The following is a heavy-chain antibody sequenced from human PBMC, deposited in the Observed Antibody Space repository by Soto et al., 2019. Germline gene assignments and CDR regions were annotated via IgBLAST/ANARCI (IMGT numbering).Heavy chain of an antibody. CDR1: GGTFSSYA. CDR2: IIPIFGTA. Sequence: GASVKVSCKASGGTFSSYAISWVRQAPGQGIEWMGGIIPIFGTANYAQKFQGRVTITADESTSTAYMKLSSLRSEDTAVYYCAREIRVVVGDYYYYYGMDVWGQGTTVTVSS. D-gene: IGHD3-22*01. V-gene: IGHV1-69*13. J-gene: IGHJ6*02. CDR3: AREIRVVVGDYYYYYGMDV.